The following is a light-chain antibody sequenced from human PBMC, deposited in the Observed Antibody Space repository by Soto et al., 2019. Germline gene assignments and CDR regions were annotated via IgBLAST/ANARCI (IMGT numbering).Light chain of an antibody. J-gene: IGLJ3*02. CDR3: ISYTTTSTWV. Sequence: QSVLTQPASVSGSPGQSITISCTGTSSDVGGYNYVSWLQQHPGKAPKLMIYEVSNRPSGVSNRFSGSKSGNTASLTISGLQAEDEADYYCISYTTTSTWVFGGGTKLTVL. V-gene: IGLV2-14*01. CDR2: EVS. CDR1: SSDVGGYNY.